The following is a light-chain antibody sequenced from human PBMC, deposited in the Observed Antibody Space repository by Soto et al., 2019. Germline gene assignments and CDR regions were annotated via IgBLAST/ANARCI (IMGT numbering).Light chain of an antibody. CDR2: EVN. CDR1: SSDVGTYNY. Sequence: QSVLTQPPSASGSPGQSVTISCTGTSSDVGTYNYVSWYQQHPGKAPKLMIYEVNKRPAGVPDRFSGSKSGIMASLTVSGLQAEDEADYYCSSYAGNKNLYVFETGTKSPS. J-gene: IGLJ1*01. CDR3: SSYAGNKNLYV. V-gene: IGLV2-8*01.